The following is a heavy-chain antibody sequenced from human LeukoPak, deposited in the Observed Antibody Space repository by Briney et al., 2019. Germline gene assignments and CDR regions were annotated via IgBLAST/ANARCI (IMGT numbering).Heavy chain of an antibody. Sequence: PGGSLRLSCAASGFTVSSNYMSWVRQAPGKGLEWVSVIYSGGSTYYADSVKGRFTISRDNSKNTLYLQMNSLRAEDTAVYYCARDLEVGANYFDYWGQGTLVTVSS. CDR2: IYSGGST. V-gene: IGHV3-66*01. CDR3: ARDLEVGANYFDY. J-gene: IGHJ4*02. CDR1: GFTVSSNY. D-gene: IGHD1-26*01.